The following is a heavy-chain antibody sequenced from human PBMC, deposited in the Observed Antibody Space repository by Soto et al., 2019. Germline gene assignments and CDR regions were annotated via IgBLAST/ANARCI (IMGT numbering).Heavy chain of an antibody. CDR3: ARHVLTAYIVYYFDY. CDR2: IYYSGST. J-gene: IGHJ4*02. D-gene: IGHD3-16*01. CDR1: GGSISSPHDY. V-gene: IGHV4-39*01. Sequence: SETLSLTCTVSGGSISSPHDYWGWIRQPPGRGLEWIGSIYYSGSTYYNPSLKSRITISVDTSKNQFSLKLSSVTAADTAVYYCARHVLTAYIVYYFDYWGQGTLVTVSS.